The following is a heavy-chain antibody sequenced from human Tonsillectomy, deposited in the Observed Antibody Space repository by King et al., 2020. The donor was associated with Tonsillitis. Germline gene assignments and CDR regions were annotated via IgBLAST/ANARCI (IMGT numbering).Heavy chain of an antibody. D-gene: IGHD6-13*01. CDR1: GFNFSTYG. V-gene: IGHV3-30*18. Sequence: VQLVESGGGVVQPGRSLRLSCVGSGFNFSTYGMHWVRQAPGKGLEWVAVISYDANNKYYGDSVKGRFTISRDNSKNTLYLQMNSLRSEDTGVYWCAQDAPDRTNWYPSGHWGQGTLITVSS. CDR2: ISYDANNK. CDR3: AQDAPDRTNWYPSGH. J-gene: IGHJ4*02.